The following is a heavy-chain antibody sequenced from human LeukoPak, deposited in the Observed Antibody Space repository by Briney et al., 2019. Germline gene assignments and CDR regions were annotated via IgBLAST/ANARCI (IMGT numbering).Heavy chain of an antibody. J-gene: IGHJ4*02. CDR2: IHAGRGDT. Sequence: GASVNVSCKASGFTFTGHYMHWVRQAPGQGLEWMGWIHAGRGDTNYAQKFQGRFTMTRDASINTLFMELSSLRSDDTAVYYCARDENWGPDYWGQGTLVTVSS. V-gene: IGHV1-2*02. CDR3: ARDENWGPDY. D-gene: IGHD7-27*01. CDR1: GFTFTGHY.